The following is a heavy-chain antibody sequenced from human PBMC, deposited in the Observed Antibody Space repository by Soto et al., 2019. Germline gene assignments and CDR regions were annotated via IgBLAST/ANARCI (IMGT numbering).Heavy chain of an antibody. Sequence: EVQLVESGGGLVQPGRSLRLSCAASGFTFDDYAMHWVQQVPGKGLEWVSGINWNSGSIGYGDSVKGRFVISRDNAKNALHLQMNSLSAEDTAFYYCVKDESINWYSGHFRHWGQGTLVTVSS. CDR3: VKDESINWYSGHFRH. CDR1: GFTFDDYA. J-gene: IGHJ1*01. CDR2: INWNSGSI. V-gene: IGHV3-9*01. D-gene: IGHD6-13*01.